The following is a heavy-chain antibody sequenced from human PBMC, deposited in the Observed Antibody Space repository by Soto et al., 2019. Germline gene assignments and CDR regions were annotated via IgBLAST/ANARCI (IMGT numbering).Heavy chain of an antibody. D-gene: IGHD2-15*01. CDR1: GGSISSSSYY. CDR3: ARHRNGSSIVVVVAATAWFDP. V-gene: IGHV4-39*01. CDR2: IYYSGST. J-gene: IGHJ5*02. Sequence: SETLSLTCTVSGGSISSSSYYWGWIRQPPGKGLEWIGSIYYSGSTYYNPSLKSRVTISVDTPKNQFSLKLSSVTAADTAVYYCARHRNGSSIVVVVAATAWFDPWGQGTLVTVSS.